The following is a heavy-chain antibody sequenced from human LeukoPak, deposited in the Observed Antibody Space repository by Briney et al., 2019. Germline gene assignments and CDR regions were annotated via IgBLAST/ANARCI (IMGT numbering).Heavy chain of an antibody. CDR1: GYTFTGYY. J-gene: IGHJ4*02. CDR2: INPNSGGT. CDR3: ARVFITMVRGVISYFDY. V-gene: IGHV1-2*02. D-gene: IGHD3-10*01. Sequence: ASAKVSCKASGYTFTGYYMHWVRQAPGQGLEWMGWINPNSGGTNYAQKFQGRVTMTRDTSISTAYMELSRLRSDDTAVYYCARVFITMVRGVISYFDYWGQGTLVTVSS.